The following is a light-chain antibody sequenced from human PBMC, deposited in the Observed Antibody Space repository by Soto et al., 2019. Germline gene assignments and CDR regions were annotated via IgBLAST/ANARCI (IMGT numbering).Light chain of an antibody. CDR2: GVT. J-gene: IGLJ1*01. V-gene: IGLV2-11*01. Sequence: QSVLTQPRSVSGSPGRSVTISCTGTSSDVGGYDYVSWYQQHPGKAPKLMIYGVTKRPSGVPDRFSGSKSGNTASLTISGLQAEDESDYYCCSHGGRHSYVFGTGTRSPS. CDR1: SSDVGGYDY. CDR3: CSHGGRHSYV.